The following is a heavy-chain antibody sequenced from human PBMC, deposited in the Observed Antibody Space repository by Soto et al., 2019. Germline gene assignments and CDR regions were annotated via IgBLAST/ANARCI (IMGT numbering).Heavy chain of an antibody. D-gene: IGHD6-13*01. Sequence: PSETLSLTCIVSGVSVTSYTWSWVRQPANKGLEWIGRVFSSVSATYNPSLKSRVTISEDTSKSQFSLKVNSMTAADTAVYYCERYRREAVAGYTLDNWGQGSLVTVSS. J-gene: IGHJ4*02. CDR2: VFSSVSA. CDR1: GVSVTSYT. CDR3: ERYRREAVAGYTLDN. V-gene: IGHV4-4*07.